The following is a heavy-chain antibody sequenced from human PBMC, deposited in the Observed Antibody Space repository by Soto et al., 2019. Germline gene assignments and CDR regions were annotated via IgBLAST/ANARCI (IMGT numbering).Heavy chain of an antibody. D-gene: IGHD2-15*01. V-gene: IGHV3-48*02. CDR2: ISGTGNTI. CDR1: GVTFSSYS. J-gene: IGHJ6*02. Sequence: GGSLRLSCAASGVTFSSYSMNWVRQAPGKGLEWVSYISGTGNTIYYAESVKGRFTISRDNAENSLYLQMSSLRDEDTAAYYCARSSGARYFLAMDVWGQGTTVTVSS. CDR3: ARSSGARYFLAMDV.